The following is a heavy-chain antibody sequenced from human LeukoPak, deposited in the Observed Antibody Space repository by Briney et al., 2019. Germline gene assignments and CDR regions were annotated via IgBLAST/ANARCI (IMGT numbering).Heavy chain of an antibody. J-gene: IGHJ4*02. D-gene: IGHD6-13*01. CDR2: VGIAGDT. V-gene: IGHV3-13*01. CDR1: GFTLSNHA. CDR3: ARQIRVAANGPYYFDS. Sequence: GGSLRLSCAASGFTLSNHAMHWVRRATGKGLEWVSAVGIAGDTFYPGSVKGRFTISRENAKNSLYLQMNSLRAEDTAVYYCARQIRVAANGPYYFDSWGQGTLVTVSS.